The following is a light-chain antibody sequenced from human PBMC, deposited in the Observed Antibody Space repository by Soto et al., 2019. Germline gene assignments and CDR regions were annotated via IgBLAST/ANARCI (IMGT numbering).Light chain of an antibody. CDR3: QQYYSYPRT. J-gene: IGKJ1*01. CDR2: GAS. Sequence: IQLTQSPSSLSASVGDRVTITCRASQDIRSFLAWYQQKPGKAPKLLIYGASTLQSGVPSRFSGSGSGTEFTLTISSLQPEDFATYYCQQYYSYPRTFGQGTKVDIK. CDR1: QDIRSF. V-gene: IGKV1-9*01.